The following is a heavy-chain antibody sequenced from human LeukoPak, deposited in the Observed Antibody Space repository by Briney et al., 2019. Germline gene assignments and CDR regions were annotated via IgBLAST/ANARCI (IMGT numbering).Heavy chain of an antibody. CDR1: GYTFTNYG. Sequence: ASVKVSCKASGYTFTNYGFSWVRQAPGQGLEWMGWITAYNGNTNYAQKLQGRVTMTTDKSTSTAYMELSSLRSEDTAVYYCARSMMERRYYYYYMDVWGKGTTVTVSS. J-gene: IGHJ6*03. CDR2: ITAYNGNT. CDR3: ARSMMERRYYYYYMDV. V-gene: IGHV1-18*01. D-gene: IGHD1-1*01.